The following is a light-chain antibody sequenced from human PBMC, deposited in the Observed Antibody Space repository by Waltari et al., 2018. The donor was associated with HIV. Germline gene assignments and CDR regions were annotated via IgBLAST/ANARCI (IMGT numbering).Light chain of an antibody. Sequence: EIVMTQSPATLSVSPGERATLSCRASQSVGSNLAWYQQKPGQASRLAIYDATIRSTYIPAMFTGSGSGTEFTLTISSLQSEDFAVYYCQQYNNWTPKFTFGGGTKVEF. V-gene: IGKV3D-15*01. CDR2: DAT. CDR3: QQYNNWTPKFT. J-gene: IGKJ4*01. CDR1: QSVGSN.